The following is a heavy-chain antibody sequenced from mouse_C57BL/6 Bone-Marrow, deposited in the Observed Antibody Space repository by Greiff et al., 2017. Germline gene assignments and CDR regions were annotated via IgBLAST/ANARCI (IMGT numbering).Heavy chain of an antibody. V-gene: IGHV1-59*01. CDR3: GRNPITTVVAPHFDV. CDR1: GYTFTSYW. J-gene: IGHJ1*03. Sequence: QVQLQLPGAELLRPGTSVKLSCKASGYTFTSYWMHLVKHRPGQGLELIGVIDPSDSYTNYNQQFKGKATLTVDTSSSTAYMQLSSLTSEDSAVYYCGRNPITTVVAPHFDVWGTGTTVTVSS. CDR2: IDPSDSYT. D-gene: IGHD1-1*01.